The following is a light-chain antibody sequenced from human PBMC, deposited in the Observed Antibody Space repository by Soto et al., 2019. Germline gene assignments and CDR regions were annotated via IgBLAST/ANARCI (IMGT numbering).Light chain of an antibody. Sequence: DLQLTQSPSFLSASVGDRVTITCRASQGISSYLAWYQQKPGKAPKLLINAASTLQSGVPSRFSGSGSGTEFTLTISSLQPEDFATYYCQQLNFYPRTFGQGTKVEIK. CDR2: AAS. J-gene: IGKJ1*01. CDR3: QQLNFYPRT. V-gene: IGKV1-9*01. CDR1: QGISSY.